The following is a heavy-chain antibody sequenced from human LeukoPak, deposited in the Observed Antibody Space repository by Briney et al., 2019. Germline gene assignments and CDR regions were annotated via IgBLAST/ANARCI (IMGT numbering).Heavy chain of an antibody. Sequence: PGGSPRLSCAASGFTFSSYAMSWVRQAPGKGLEWVGRIKSKTDGGTTDYAAPVKGRFTISRDDSKNTLYLQMNSLKTDDTAVYYCTTEKAVVAVSFDYWGQGTLVTVSS. D-gene: IGHD2-15*01. CDR3: TTEKAVVAVSFDY. V-gene: IGHV3-15*01. CDR2: IKSKTDGGTT. J-gene: IGHJ4*02. CDR1: GFTFSSYA.